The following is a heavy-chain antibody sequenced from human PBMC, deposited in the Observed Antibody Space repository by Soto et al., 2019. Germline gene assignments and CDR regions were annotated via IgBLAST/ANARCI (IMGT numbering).Heavy chain of an antibody. Sequence: QVQLVQSGAEVKTPGASVKVSCKASGYTFTKYDMNWVRQAPGQGLEWMGWMNPTSGNTGYAQKFQGRLTMTWHTAIHIAHMELSSLRHEDTAVYYCARSDGHTFNWLDAWGQGTLVTVSA. CDR2: MNPTSGNT. V-gene: IGHV1-8*01. CDR1: GYTFTKYD. J-gene: IGHJ5*02. D-gene: IGHD2-21*01. CDR3: ARSDGHTFNWLDA.